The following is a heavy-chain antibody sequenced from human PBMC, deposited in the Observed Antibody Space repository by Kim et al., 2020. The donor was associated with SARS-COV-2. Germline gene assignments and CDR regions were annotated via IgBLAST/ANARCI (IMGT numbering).Heavy chain of an antibody. CDR3: ATLTHYGSGNFYPSYAFNI. D-gene: IGHD3-10*01. Sequence: SETLSLTCTVSGGSVNSGGYYWSWVRRHPGKGLEWIGYISYAGNTNYNPSLTSRITMSVDTSKNQFSLKLTSVTAADTAVYYCATLTHYGSGNFYPSYAFNIWGQGTMVTVSS. CDR1: GGSVNSGGYY. V-gene: IGHV4-31*03. CDR2: ISYAGNT. J-gene: IGHJ3*02.